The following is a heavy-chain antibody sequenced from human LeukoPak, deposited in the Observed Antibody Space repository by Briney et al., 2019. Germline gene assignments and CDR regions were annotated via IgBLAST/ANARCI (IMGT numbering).Heavy chain of an antibody. CDR1: GFTFSNAW. V-gene: IGHV3-15*01. Sequence: AWGSLRLSCAASGFTFSNAWMSWVRQAPGKGLEWVGRIKSKTDGGTTDYAAPVKGRFTISRDDSKNTLYLQMNSLKTEDTAVYYCTTVSRNYYGSGSHDYWGQGTLVTVSS. CDR2: IKSKTDGGTT. CDR3: TTVSRNYYGSGSHDY. D-gene: IGHD3-10*01. J-gene: IGHJ4*02.